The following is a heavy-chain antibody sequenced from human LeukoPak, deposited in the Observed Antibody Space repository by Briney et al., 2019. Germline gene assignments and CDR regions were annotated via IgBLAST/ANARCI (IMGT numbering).Heavy chain of an antibody. CDR2: IYSSGII. CDR3: ATPPMPSGSSYYFEN. CDR1: GFIVSNNY. Sequence: GGSLRLSCAASGFIVSNNYMSWVRQAPGKGLEWVSTIYSSGIIKYADSVKGRFTISRDNSKNTVFLQMDSPRTEDTAVYYCATPPMPSGSSYYFENWGQGTLVTVSS. V-gene: IGHV3-53*05. J-gene: IGHJ4*02. D-gene: IGHD6-13*01.